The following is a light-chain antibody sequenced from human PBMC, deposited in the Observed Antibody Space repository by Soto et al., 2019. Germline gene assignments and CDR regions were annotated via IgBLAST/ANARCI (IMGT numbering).Light chain of an antibody. J-gene: IGKJ3*01. V-gene: IGKV3-11*01. CDR3: QQYSSFPFS. CDR2: DAS. CDR1: QSLSRS. Sequence: EIVLTQSPATLSLSPGERATLSCRASQSLSRSLAWYQQKPGQAPRLLIYDASNRATGIPARFSGSGSGTDFTLTISSLEPEDFATYYCQQYSSFPFSFGPGTTVDIK.